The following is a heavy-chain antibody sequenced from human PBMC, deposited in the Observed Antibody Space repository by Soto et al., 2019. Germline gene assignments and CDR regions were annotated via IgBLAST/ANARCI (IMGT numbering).Heavy chain of an antibody. CDR1: GYSFTDYH. Sequence: ASVKVSCKASGYSFTDYHIHWVRQAPGQGLEWLGRINPKSGGTSTAQKFQGWVTMTTDTSISTASMELTRLTSDDTAIYYCARGDSTDCSNGVCSFFYNHDMDVWGQGSTVTVSS. D-gene: IGHD2-8*01. V-gene: IGHV1-2*04. CDR3: ARGDSTDCSNGVCSFFYNHDMDV. J-gene: IGHJ6*02. CDR2: INPKSGGT.